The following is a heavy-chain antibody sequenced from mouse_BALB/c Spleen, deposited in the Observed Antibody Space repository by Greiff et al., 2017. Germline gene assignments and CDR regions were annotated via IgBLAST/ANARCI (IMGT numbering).Heavy chain of an antibody. CDR1: GFNIKDTY. J-gene: IGHJ3*01. CDR2: IDPANGNT. D-gene: IGHD1-1*01. V-gene: IGHV14-3*02. CDR3: APYGSSYVWFAY. Sequence: VHVKQSGAELVKPGASVKLSCTASGFNIKDTYMHWVKQRPEQGLEWIGRIDPANGNTKYDPKFQGKATITADTSSNTAYLQLSSLTSEDTAVYYCAPYGSSYVWFAYWGQGTLVTVSA.